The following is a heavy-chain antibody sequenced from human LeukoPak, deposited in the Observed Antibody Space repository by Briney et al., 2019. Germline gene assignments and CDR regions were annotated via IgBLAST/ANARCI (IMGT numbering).Heavy chain of an antibody. D-gene: IGHD6-13*01. V-gene: IGHV5-51*01. Sequence: GESLQISCKGSGFHFTSSWIGWVRQMPGKGLEWMGVIYPGDSDTRYSPSFQGQVTISADKSISTAYLQWSSLKASDTAMYYCARSVRYSSSWYAFDIWGQGTMVTVSS. J-gene: IGHJ3*02. CDR3: ARSVRYSSSWYAFDI. CDR1: GFHFTSSW. CDR2: IYPGDSDT.